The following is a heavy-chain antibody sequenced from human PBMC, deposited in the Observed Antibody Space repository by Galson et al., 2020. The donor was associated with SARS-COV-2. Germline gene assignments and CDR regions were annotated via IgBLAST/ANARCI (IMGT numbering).Heavy chain of an antibody. J-gene: IGHJ3*02. V-gene: IGHV3-23*01. CDR2: ISGSGGST. Sequence: AQSLRLSCAPSGFTFSSYAMSWVRQAPGKGLEWVSSISGSGGSTYYADSVKGRFTISRDNSKNTLYLQMNSLIAEDTAVYYCAKQAQNYYDSSGYLRPGAFDIWGQGTMVTVSS. CDR3: AKQAQNYYDSSGYLRPGAFDI. CDR1: GFTFSSYA. D-gene: IGHD3-22*01.